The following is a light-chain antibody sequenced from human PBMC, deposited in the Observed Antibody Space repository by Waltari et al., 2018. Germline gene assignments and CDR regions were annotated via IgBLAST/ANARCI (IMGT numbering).Light chain of an antibody. J-gene: IGLJ2*01. CDR1: SSDVGAYNY. CDR2: DVT. V-gene: IGLV2-14*03. Sequence: QSALTQPASVSESPGQSITISCTGTSSDVGAYNYVSWYQQHPGKAPKLIIYDVTKRPSGVSNRFSGSKSGNTASLTISGLQSEDEADYYCSSYTFSSTLVFGGGTKLTVL. CDR3: SSYTFSSTLV.